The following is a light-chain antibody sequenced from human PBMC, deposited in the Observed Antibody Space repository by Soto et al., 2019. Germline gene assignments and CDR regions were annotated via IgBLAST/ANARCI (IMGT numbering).Light chain of an antibody. Sequence: IELTQSPGTLSLSPGERASLSCRASQTLSTSLLAWYQKKRGQAPRLLIYATSRRATGIPDRFSGSGSGTDFTLTISGLEPEDFAVYYCHQSGHSPGFGPGTTVEIK. CDR1: QTLSTSL. CDR2: ATS. J-gene: IGKJ3*01. V-gene: IGKV3-20*01. CDR3: HQSGHSPG.